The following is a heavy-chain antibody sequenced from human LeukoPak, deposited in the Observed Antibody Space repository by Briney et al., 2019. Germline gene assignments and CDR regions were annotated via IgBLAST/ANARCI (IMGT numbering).Heavy chain of an antibody. CDR1: GGSFSGYY. CDR2: INHSGST. V-gene: IGHV4-34*01. J-gene: IGHJ1*01. D-gene: IGHD6-13*01. CDR3: ARRSSWTNYEYFQH. Sequence: PSETLSLPCAVYGGSFSGYYWSWIRQPPGKGLEWIGEINHSGSTNYNPSLKSRVTISVDTSKNQFSLKLSSVTAADTAVYYCARRSSWTNYEYFQHWGQGTLVTVSS.